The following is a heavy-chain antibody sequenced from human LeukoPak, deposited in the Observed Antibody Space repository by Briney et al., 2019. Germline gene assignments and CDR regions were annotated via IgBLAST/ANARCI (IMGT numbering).Heavy chain of an antibody. J-gene: IGHJ6*04. Sequence: GGSLRLSCAASGFTVSSNYMSWVRQAPGKGLEWVSVIYSGGSTYYADSVKGRFTISRDNSKNTLYLQMNSLRAEDTAVYYCARDIGRSGWFSMDVWGKGTTVTVSS. V-gene: IGHV3-66*01. CDR2: IYSGGST. D-gene: IGHD6-19*01. CDR1: GFTVSSNY. CDR3: ARDIGRSGWFSMDV.